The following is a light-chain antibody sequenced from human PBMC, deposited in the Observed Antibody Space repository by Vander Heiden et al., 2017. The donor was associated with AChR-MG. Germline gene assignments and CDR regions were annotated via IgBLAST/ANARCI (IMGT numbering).Light chain of an antibody. V-gene: IGLV1-44*01. J-gene: IGLJ3*02. CDR2: SNN. CDR1: SSNIGSNT. CDR3: AAWDDSLNGWV. Sequence: QSVLTQPPSASGTPGQRVTISCSGSSSNIGSNTVNWYQQLPGTAPKLLIYSNNQRPSGFPDRISGSKSGTSASLAISGLQSEDEADYYCAAWDDSLNGWVFGVGTKLTVL.